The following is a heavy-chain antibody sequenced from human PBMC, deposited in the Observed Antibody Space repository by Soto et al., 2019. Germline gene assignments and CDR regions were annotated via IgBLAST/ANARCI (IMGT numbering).Heavy chain of an antibody. Sequence: QITLKESGPTLVKPTQTLTLTCTFSGFSLSTSGVGVGWIRQPPGKALGWLALIYWDDDKRYSPSLRSRLTISKDTSKNQXXLXMXXMDPADTATYYCIQSRCGGDCLQSYASHYYYGLDVWGQGTTVAVSS. J-gene: IGHJ6*02. V-gene: IGHV2-5*02. CDR2: IYWDDDK. D-gene: IGHD2-21*02. CDR3: IQSRCGGDCLQSYASHYYYGLDV. CDR1: GFSLSTSGVG.